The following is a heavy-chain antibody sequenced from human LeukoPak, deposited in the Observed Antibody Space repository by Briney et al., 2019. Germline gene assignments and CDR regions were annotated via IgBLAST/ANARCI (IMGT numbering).Heavy chain of an antibody. D-gene: IGHD6-19*01. V-gene: IGHV1-2*02. CDR3: ARDSSSGWYGEPFDY. CDR1: GYTFTGYY. J-gene: IGHJ4*02. Sequence: ASVKVSCKASGYTFTGYYVHWVRQAPGQGLEWMGWINPNSGGTNYAQKFQGRVTMTRDTSISTAYMELSRLRSDDTAVYYCARDSSSGWYGEPFDYWGQGTLVTVSS. CDR2: INPNSGGT.